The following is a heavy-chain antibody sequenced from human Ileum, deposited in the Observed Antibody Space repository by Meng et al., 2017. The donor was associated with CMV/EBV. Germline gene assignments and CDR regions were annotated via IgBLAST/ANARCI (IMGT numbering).Heavy chain of an antibody. CDR1: GFTFGSYA. CDR3: AKGYSAIIPPVL. CDR2: ISGYGSSS. D-gene: IGHD2-8*01. J-gene: IGHJ4*02. Sequence: GESLKISCEASGFTFGSYAMTWVRQAPGKGLEWVSRISGYGSSSSYAASVKGRFTISRDNSRSTLPLQMNSLRAEDAGLYYCAKGYSAIIPPVLWGQGTLVTVSS. V-gene: IGHV3-23*01.